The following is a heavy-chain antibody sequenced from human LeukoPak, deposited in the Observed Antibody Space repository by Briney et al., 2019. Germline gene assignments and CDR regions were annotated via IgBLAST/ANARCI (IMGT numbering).Heavy chain of an antibody. D-gene: IGHD3-3*01. V-gene: IGHV4-30-4*08. J-gene: IGHJ4*02. CDR3: PRGKGYDFWSGLNYFDY. Sequence: SQTLSLTCTVSDGSISSGDYYWSWIRQPPGKGLEWVGYIYYRGSTYYNPSLKSRVTISVDTSKNQFSLKLSSVTAADTAVYYCPRGKGYDFWSGLNYFDYWGQGTLVTVSS. CDR2: IYYRGST. CDR1: DGSISSGDYY.